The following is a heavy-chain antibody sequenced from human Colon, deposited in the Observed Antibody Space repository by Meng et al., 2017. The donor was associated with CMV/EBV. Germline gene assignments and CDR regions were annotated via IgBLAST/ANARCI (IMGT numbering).Heavy chain of an antibody. J-gene: IGHJ4*02. CDR1: GSINTSNW. D-gene: IGHD6-6*01. Sequence: GSINTSNWWNWVRQPPGKGLEWIGEIHHSGNTNYNPSLDSRVTISVDKSKNQFSLKLRSVTAADTAVYYCAREWGWEAARLYRFDFWGQGILVTVSS. CDR2: IHHSGNT. V-gene: IGHV4-4*02. CDR3: AREWGWEAARLYRFDF.